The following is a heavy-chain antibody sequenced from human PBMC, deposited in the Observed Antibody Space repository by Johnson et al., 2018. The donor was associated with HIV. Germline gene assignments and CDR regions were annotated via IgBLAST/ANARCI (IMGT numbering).Heavy chain of an antibody. CDR1: GFTFSSYW. D-gene: IGHD6-13*01. CDR3: ARGHSPDAFDI. J-gene: IGHJ3*02. V-gene: IGHV3-74*03. Sequence: VQLVESGGGLVQPGGSLRLSCAASGFTFSSYWMVWVRQVPGKRPVWVARIYNDGSRTTYADSVRGRFTISRDHAKNSLYLQMNSLRAEDTAVYYCARGHSPDAFDIWGQGTIVTVSS. CDR2: IYNDGSRT.